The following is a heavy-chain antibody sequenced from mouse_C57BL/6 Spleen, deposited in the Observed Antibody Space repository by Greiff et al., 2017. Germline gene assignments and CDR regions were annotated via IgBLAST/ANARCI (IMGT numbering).Heavy chain of an antibody. CDR1: GFTFSDYG. V-gene: IGHV5-17*01. Sequence: EVKLVESGGGLVKPGGSLKLSCAASGFTFSDYGMHWVRQAPEKGLEWVAYISSGSSTTYYADTVKGRVTISRDNAKSTLFLQMTSLRSEDTAMYYCATSDYAFAYWGQGTLVTVSA. J-gene: IGHJ3*01. CDR3: ATSDYAFAY. D-gene: IGHD2-13*01. CDR2: ISSGSSTT.